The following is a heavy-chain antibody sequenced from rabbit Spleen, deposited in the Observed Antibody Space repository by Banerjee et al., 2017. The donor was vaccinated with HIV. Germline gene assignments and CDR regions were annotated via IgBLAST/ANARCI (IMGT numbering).Heavy chain of an antibody. Sequence: QEQLVESGGGLVQPGGSLKLSCKASGFDFSAYGVSWVRQAPGKGLEWIACIYAGSSGNTYYANWAKGRFTVSKTSSTTVTLQMTGLTAADTATYFCAIATMTLVITDLWGPGTLVTVS. J-gene: IGHJ4*01. D-gene: IGHD2-1*01. CDR1: GFDFSAYG. V-gene: IGHV1S45*01. CDR2: IYAGSSGNT. CDR3: AIATMTLVITDL.